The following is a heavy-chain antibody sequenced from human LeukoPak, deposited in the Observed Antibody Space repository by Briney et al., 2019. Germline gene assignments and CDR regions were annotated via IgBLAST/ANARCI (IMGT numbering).Heavy chain of an antibody. D-gene: IGHD3-16*01. CDR1: GGSISGYY. V-gene: IGHV4-59*01. CDR2: IYYSGST. CDR3: ARYGLAYTYDF. J-gene: IGHJ4*02. Sequence: SETLSLTCRVSGGSISGYYWSWIRQPPGKGLEWIGYIYYSGSTNYNPSLKSRVTMSVDTSKNQFSLKLSSVTAADMAVYYCARYGLAYTYDFWGQGTLVTVSS.